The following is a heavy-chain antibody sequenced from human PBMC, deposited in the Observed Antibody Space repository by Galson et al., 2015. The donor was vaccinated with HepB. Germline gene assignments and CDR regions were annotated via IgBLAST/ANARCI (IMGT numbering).Heavy chain of an antibody. Sequence: SLRLSCAASGFTFSSYGMHWVRQAPGKGLEWVAVISYDGSNKYYADSVKGRFTISRDNSKNTLYLQMNSLRAEDTAVYYCAKDGGGHSGYGSGGSCYSEGDYFDYWGQGTLFTVSS. V-gene: IGHV3-30*18. CDR3: AKDGGGHSGYGSGGSCYSEGDYFDY. CDR2: ISYDGSNK. D-gene: IGHD2-15*01. J-gene: IGHJ4*02. CDR1: GFTFSSYG.